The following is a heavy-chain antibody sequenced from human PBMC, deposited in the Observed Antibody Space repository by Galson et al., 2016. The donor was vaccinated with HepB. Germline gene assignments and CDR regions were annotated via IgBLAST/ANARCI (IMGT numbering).Heavy chain of an antibody. CDR1: GFIFSSYG. CDR3: AKEMRPRYHDSSGYDGLDY. V-gene: IGHV3-30*18. Sequence: SLRLSCAASGFIFSSYGMQWVRQAPGKGLEWVAVISYDESNKYYADSVKGRFTISRDNSKNTLYLQMNSLRAEDTAVFYCAKEMRPRYHDSSGYDGLDYWGQGTLVTVSS. CDR2: ISYDESNK. D-gene: IGHD3-22*01. J-gene: IGHJ4*02.